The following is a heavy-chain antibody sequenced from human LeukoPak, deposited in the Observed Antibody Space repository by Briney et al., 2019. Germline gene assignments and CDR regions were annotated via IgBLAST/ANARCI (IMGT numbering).Heavy chain of an antibody. CDR3: AREMGHYYDSNGYYYFDY. CDR2: IYTSGST. Sequence: SETLSLTCTVSGGSISSNYWSWIRQPAGKGLEWIGRIYTSGSTNYNPSLKSRVTMSVDTSKNQFSLKLSSVTAADTAVYYCAREMGHYYDSNGYYYFDYWGQGTLVTVSS. CDR1: GGSISSNY. D-gene: IGHD3-22*01. V-gene: IGHV4-4*07. J-gene: IGHJ4*02.